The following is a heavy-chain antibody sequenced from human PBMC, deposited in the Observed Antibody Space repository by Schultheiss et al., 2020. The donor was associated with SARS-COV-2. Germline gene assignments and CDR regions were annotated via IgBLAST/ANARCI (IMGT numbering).Heavy chain of an antibody. Sequence: GGSLRLSCTASGFTFSSYEMNWVRQAPGKGLEWVSYMSTSGRAIYYADSVKGRFTISRDNSKNTLYLQMNSLRAEDTAVYYCAKDLSGEVRFLEWLSDDYYYYYGMDVWGQGTTVTVSS. CDR1: GFTFSSYE. V-gene: IGHV3-48*03. D-gene: IGHD3-3*01. J-gene: IGHJ6*02. CDR2: MSTSGRAI. CDR3: AKDLSGEVRFLEWLSDDYYYYYGMDV.